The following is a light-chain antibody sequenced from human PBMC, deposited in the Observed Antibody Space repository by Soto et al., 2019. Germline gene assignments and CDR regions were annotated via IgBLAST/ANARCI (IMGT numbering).Light chain of an antibody. CDR1: QSVSSSY. J-gene: IGKJ3*01. CDR2: GAS. CDR3: QQYGSSPPFT. Sequence: EIVLTQSPGTLSLSPGERATLSCRARQSVSSSYLAWYQQKPGQAPRLLIYGASSRATGIPGRFSGSGSGTDFTLTISRLEPEDFEVYYFQQYGSSPPFTFGPGTKVDIK. V-gene: IGKV3-20*01.